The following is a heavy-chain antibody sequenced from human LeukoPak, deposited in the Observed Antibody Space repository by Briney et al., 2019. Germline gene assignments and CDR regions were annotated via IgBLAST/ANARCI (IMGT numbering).Heavy chain of an antibody. CDR2: ISGSGGST. CDR3: AKDPGSGWYWGYFDY. J-gene: IGHJ4*02. V-gene: IGHV3-23*01. Sequence: GGSLRLSCAASGFTFSSYAMSWVRQAPGKGLEWVSAISGSGGSTYYADSVKGRFTISRDNSKNTLYLQMSSLRAEDTAVYYCAKDPGSGWYWGYFDYWGRGTLVTVSS. D-gene: IGHD6-19*01. CDR1: GFTFSSYA.